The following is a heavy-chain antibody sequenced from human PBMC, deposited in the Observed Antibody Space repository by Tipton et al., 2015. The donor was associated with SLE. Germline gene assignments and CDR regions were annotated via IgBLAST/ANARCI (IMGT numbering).Heavy chain of an antibody. J-gene: IGHJ4*02. CDR1: DGSFSGYC. Sequence: TLSLTCAVYDGSFSGYCWSWIRQPPGKGLEWIGEINHSGTTNYDPSLKSRVTISVDTSKNQFSLKLSSVTAADTAVYYCARDPFRGLAVAASAYRGQGTLVTVSS. CDR3: ARDPFRGLAVAASAY. D-gene: IGHD6-19*01. CDR2: INHSGTT. V-gene: IGHV4-34*01.